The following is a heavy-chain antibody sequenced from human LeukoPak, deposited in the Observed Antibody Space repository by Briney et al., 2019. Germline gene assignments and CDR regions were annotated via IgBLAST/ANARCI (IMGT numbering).Heavy chain of an antibody. D-gene: IGHD5-18*01. CDR3: ARARGYSYGYSDY. CDR2: ISSSSSII. Sequence: GGSLRLSCAASGFTFSSYSMNWVRQAPGKGLEWVSYISSSSSIIDYADSVKGRFTISGDNAKNSLYLQMNSLRAEDTAVYYCARARGYSYGYSDYWGQGTLVTVSS. V-gene: IGHV3-48*01. CDR1: GFTFSSYS. J-gene: IGHJ4*02.